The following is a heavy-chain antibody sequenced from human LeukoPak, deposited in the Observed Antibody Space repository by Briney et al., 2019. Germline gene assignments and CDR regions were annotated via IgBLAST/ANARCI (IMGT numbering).Heavy chain of an antibody. V-gene: IGHV1-8*01. D-gene: IGHD5-12*01. J-gene: IGHJ4*02. CDR3: ARALKRGYSGYTGY. CDR2: MNPNSGNT. CDR1: GYTFTSYD. Sequence: ASVKVSCKASGYTFTSYDINWVRQATGQGLERMGWMNPNSGNTGHAQKFQGRVTMTRNTSISTAYMELSSLRSEDTAVYYCARALKRGYSGYTGYWGQGTLVTVSS.